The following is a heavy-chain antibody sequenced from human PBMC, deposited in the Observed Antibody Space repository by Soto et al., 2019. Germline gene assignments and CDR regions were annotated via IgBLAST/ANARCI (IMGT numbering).Heavy chain of an antibody. CDR1: GFTLRDHY. Sequence: GGSLRLSCAGSGFTLRDHYIDWVRQAPGKGLEWVGRSRDKPQGYSTAYAASVKGRFTTSRDESKNSAYLQMNSLKTEDTAVYYCVRATYFSESSGCTRCLDYWGQGTLVTVSS. D-gene: IGHD3-22*01. CDR3: VRATYFSESSGCTRCLDY. J-gene: IGHJ4*02. CDR2: SRDKPQGYST. V-gene: IGHV3-72*01.